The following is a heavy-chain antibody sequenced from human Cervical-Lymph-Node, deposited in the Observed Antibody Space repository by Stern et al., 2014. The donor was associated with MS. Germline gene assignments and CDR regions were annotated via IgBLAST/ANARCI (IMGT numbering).Heavy chain of an antibody. J-gene: IGHJ6*02. Sequence: QLQLQESGPGLVKPSATLSLTCPVSGGPITIWDVYWNWLRQRPGHGLAWIGYIYYSGTTNFTPSLKSRRTRSVDTSKNVFSRNRNSATAADTAVYYCARHRRVGASASRGRGVDVWGQGTTVTVS. CDR1: GGPITIWDVY. CDR2: IYYSGTT. CDR3: ARHRRVGASASRGRGVDV. V-gene: IGHV4-31*03. D-gene: IGHD1-26*01.